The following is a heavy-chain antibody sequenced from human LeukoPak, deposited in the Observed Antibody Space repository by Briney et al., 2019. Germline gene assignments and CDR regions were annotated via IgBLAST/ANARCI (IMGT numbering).Heavy chain of an antibody. CDR3: ARGLLWFGEYYFDY. D-gene: IGHD3-10*01. CDR2: ISYDGSNK. V-gene: IGHV3-30*03. J-gene: IGHJ4*02. CDR1: GFTFSSYG. Sequence: GGSLRLSCAASGFTFSSYGMHWVRQAPGKGLEWVAVISYDGSNKYYVDSVKGRFTISRDNAKNSLYLQMNSLRAEDTAVYYCARGLLWFGEYYFDYWGQGTLVTVSS.